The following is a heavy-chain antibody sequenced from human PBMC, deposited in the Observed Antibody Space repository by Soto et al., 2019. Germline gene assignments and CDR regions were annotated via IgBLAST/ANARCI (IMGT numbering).Heavy chain of an antibody. D-gene: IGHD3-22*01. Sequence: SETLSLTCTVSGGSISSGDYYWSWIRQPPGKGLEWIGYIYYSGSTYYNPSLKSRVTISVDTSKNQFSLKLSSVTAADTAVYYCAREDSSVYYFDYWGQGTLVSVSS. CDR1: GGSISSGDYY. CDR2: IYYSGST. V-gene: IGHV4-30-4*01. J-gene: IGHJ4*02. CDR3: AREDSSVYYFDY.